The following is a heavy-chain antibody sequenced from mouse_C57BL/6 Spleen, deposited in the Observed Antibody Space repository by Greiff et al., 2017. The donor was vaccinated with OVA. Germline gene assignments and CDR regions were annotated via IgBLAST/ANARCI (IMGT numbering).Heavy chain of an antibody. J-gene: IGHJ4*01. CDR3: ATPFIHYAMDY. CDR1: GFSLTSYG. Sequence: VQLQQSGPGLVQPSQSLSITCTVSGFSLTSYGVHWVRQSPGKGLEWLGVIWSGGSTDYNAAFISRLSISKDNSKSQVFFKMNSLQADDTAIYYCATPFIHYAMDYWGQGTSVTVSS. D-gene: IGHD1-1*01. CDR2: IWSGGST. V-gene: IGHV2-2*01.